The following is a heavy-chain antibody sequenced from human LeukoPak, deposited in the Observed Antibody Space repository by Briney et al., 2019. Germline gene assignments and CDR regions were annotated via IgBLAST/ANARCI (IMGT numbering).Heavy chain of an antibody. Sequence: GGSLRLSCAAAGFTFSSYGMGWVRQAPGKGREWVSAISGSGGSTYYADCVKGRFTISRGNSKNTLYLQMNSLTAEDTAVYYCAKAGDSSGWYERLWGYFDYWGQGTLVTVSS. J-gene: IGHJ4*02. V-gene: IGHV3-23*01. CDR3: AKAGDSSGWYERLWGYFDY. CDR2: ISGSGGST. CDR1: GFTFSSYG. D-gene: IGHD6-19*01.